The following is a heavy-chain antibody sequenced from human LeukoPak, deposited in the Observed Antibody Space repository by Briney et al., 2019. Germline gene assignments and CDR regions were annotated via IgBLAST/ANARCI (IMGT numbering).Heavy chain of an antibody. J-gene: IGHJ4*02. CDR3: ARGYAIPYSSGWYGNY. V-gene: IGHV1-69*04. CDR2: IIPIFGIA. D-gene: IGHD6-19*01. Sequence: SVKVSCKASGGTFSSYAISWVRQAPGQGLEWMGRIIPIFGIANYAQKFQGRVTITADKSTSTAYMELSSLRSEDTAVYYCARGYAIPYSSGWYGNYWGQGTLVTVSS. CDR1: GGTFSSYA.